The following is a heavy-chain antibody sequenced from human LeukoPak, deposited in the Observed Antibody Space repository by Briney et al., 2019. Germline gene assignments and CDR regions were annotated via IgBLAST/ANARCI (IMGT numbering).Heavy chain of an antibody. CDR1: GFTFSSYW. D-gene: IGHD2-15*01. V-gene: IGHV3-74*01. J-gene: IGHJ4*02. CDR2: INSDGSST. Sequence: GGSLRLSCAASGFTFSSYWMHWVRQAPGKGLVWVSRINSDGSSTYYADSVKGRFTISRDNSKNTLYLQMNSLRAEDTAVYYCAKGGIVVVVAATLRPFDYWGQGTRVTVSS. CDR3: AKGGIVVVVAATLRPFDY.